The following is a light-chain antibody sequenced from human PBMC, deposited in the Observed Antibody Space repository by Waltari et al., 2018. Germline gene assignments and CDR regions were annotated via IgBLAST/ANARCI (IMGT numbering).Light chain of an antibody. CDR2: GAS. CDR1: QSVSSS. Sequence: ETVMTQSPATLSVSPGERATLSCRASQSVSSSLAWYQQKPGQAPRPLIFGASIRATGIPGRFSGTGSGTEFTLTISSLQSEDFAVYYCQQYNNWPLTFGGGTKVEIK. J-gene: IGKJ4*01. V-gene: IGKV3-15*01. CDR3: QQYNNWPLT.